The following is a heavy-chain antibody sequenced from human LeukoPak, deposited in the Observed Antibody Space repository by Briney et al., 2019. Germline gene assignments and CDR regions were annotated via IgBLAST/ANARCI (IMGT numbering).Heavy chain of an antibody. CDR2: INHSGST. CDR3: ARDLDSGDHAY. CDR1: DGSFSGYY. J-gene: IGHJ4*02. D-gene: IGHD3/OR15-3a*01. V-gene: IGHV4-34*01. Sequence: PSETLSLTCAVYDGSFSGYYWSWIRQPPGKGLEWIGEINHSGSTNYNPSLKSRVTISVDTSKNQFSLKLSSVTAADTAVYYCARDLDSGDHAYWGQGTLVTVSS.